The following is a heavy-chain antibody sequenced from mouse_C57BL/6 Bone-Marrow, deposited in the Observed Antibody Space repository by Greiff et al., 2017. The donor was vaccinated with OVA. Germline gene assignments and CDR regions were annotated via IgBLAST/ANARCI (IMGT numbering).Heavy chain of an antibody. CDR1: GFSLTSYG. V-gene: IGHV2-2*01. J-gene: IGHJ4*01. D-gene: IGHD1-1*01. CDR3: ARNYYGRRYAMDY. Sequence: VKLMESGPGLVQPSQSLSITCTVSGFSLTSYGVHWVRQSPGKGLEWLGVIWSGGSTDYNAAFISRLSISKDNSKSQVFFKMNSLQADDTAIYYCARNYYGRRYAMDYWGQGTSVTVSS. CDR2: IWSGGST.